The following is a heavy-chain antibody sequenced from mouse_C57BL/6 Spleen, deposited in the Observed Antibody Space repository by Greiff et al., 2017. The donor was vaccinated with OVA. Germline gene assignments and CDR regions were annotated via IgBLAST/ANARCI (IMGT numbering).Heavy chain of an antibody. CDR3: ARDGGSLDY. V-gene: IGHV5-4*01. J-gene: IGHJ2*01. Sequence: EVHLVESGGGLVKPGGSLKLSCAASGFTFSSYAMSWVRQTPEKRLEWVATISDGGSYTYYPDNVKGRFTISRDNAKNNLYLQMSHLKSEDTAMYYCARDGGSLDYWGQGTTLTVSS. CDR2: ISDGGSYT. CDR1: GFTFSSYA. D-gene: IGHD3-1*01.